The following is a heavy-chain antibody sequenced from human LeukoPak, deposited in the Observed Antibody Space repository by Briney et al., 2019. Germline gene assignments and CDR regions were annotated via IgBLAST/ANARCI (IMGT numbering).Heavy chain of an antibody. CDR2: TFTSGGT. CDR3: AKNPYYYGSGSPFDP. V-gene: IGHV4-4*09. Sequence: SETLSLTCTVSGGSMSPYYWSWIRQTPGKGLEWIGYTFTSGGTNYNPSLKSRVTISVDTSKNQFSLKLSSVTAADTAVYYCAKNPYYYGSGSPFDPWGQGTLVTVSS. D-gene: IGHD3-10*01. CDR1: GGSMSPYY. J-gene: IGHJ5*02.